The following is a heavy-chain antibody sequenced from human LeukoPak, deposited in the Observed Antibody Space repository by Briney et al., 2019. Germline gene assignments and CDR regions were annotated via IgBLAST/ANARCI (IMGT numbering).Heavy chain of an antibody. D-gene: IGHD2-2*01. CDR2: ISAYNGNT. CDR1: GYTFTSYG. Sequence: ASVKVSCKASGYTFTSYGISWVRQAPGQGLEWMGWISAYNGNTNYAQKLQGRVTMTTDTSTSTAYMELRSLRSDDTAVYYCAKFRVPASLDLVFDVWGQGTMVTVSS. J-gene: IGHJ3*01. V-gene: IGHV1-18*01. CDR3: AKFRVPASLDLVFDV.